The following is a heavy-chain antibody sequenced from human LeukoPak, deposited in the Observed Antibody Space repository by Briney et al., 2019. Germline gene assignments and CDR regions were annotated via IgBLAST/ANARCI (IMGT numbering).Heavy chain of an antibody. CDR2: ISGGSNAI. J-gene: IGHJ4*02. Sequence: PGGSLRLSCAASGFPFNSHHMNWVRQAPGRGLEWISYISGGSNAIYYADSVKGRFTTSRDNAKSSLYLHMNSLRDEDTAVYYCARDRPNWGIDCWGQGTLVTVSS. CDR1: GFPFNSHH. CDR3: ARDRPNWGIDC. V-gene: IGHV3-48*02. D-gene: IGHD7-27*01.